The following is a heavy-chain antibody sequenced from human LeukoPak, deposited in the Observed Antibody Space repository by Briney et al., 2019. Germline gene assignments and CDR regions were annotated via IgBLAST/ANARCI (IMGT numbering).Heavy chain of an antibody. CDR2: IIPIFGTA. CDR1: GGTFSSYA. D-gene: IGHD2-2*01. Sequence: GASVKVSCKASGGTFSSYAISWVRQAPGQGLEWMGGIIPIFGTANYAQKFQGRVTITADESTSTAYMELSSLRSEDTAVYYCAIVGYCSSTSCYYWFDPWGQGTLVTVPS. CDR3: AIVGYCSSTSCYYWFDP. V-gene: IGHV1-69*13. J-gene: IGHJ5*02.